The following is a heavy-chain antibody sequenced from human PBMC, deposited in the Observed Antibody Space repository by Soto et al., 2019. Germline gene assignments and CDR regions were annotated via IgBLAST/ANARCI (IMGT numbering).Heavy chain of an antibody. Sequence: GASVKVSCKASGYTFTSYAMHWVRQAPGQRLEGMGWINAGNGNTKYSQKFQGRVTITRDTSASTAYMELSSLRSEDTAVYYCAREPYCSGGNLGVFPTFDYWGQGTLVTVSS. CDR1: GYTFTSYA. J-gene: IGHJ4*02. CDR3: AREPYCSGGNLGVFPTFDY. D-gene: IGHD2-15*01. CDR2: INAGNGNT. V-gene: IGHV1-3*01.